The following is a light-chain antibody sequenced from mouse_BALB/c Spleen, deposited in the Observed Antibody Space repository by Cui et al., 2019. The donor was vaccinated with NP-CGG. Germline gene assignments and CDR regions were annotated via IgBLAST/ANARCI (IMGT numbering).Light chain of an antibody. V-gene: IGLV1*01. CDR1: TGAVTTSNY. CDR2: GTN. CDR3: ALWYSNHWV. Sequence: QAVVTPESALTTSPGETVTLTCRSSTGAVTTSNYANGVQEKPDHLFTGLIGGTNNRAPGVPARFSGSLIGDKAALTITGAQTEDEAIYFCALWYSNHWVFGGGTKLTVL. J-gene: IGLJ1*01.